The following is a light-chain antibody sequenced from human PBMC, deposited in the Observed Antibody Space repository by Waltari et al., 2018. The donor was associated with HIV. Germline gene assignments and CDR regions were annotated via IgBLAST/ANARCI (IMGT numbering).Light chain of an antibody. CDR1: SSDVGGFNS. Sequence: QSALTQPRSVSGSPGQSVTISCTGTSSDVGGFNSVSWYHQHPGKAPKLMLYDVTKRPSGVPDRFSGSKSGNTASLTISGLQADDEADYYCCSYAGNYTLIFGGGTKLTVL. CDR3: CSYAGNYTLI. J-gene: IGLJ2*01. CDR2: DVT. V-gene: IGLV2-11*01.